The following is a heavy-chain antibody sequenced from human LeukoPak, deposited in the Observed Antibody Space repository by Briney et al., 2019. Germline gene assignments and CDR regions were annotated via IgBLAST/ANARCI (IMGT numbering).Heavy chain of an antibody. V-gene: IGHV4-59*01. CDR1: GGSISSYY. J-gene: IGHJ5*02. CDR2: IYYSGST. D-gene: IGHD4-17*01. Sequence: PSETLSLTCTVSGGSISSYYWSWIRQPPGKGLEWIGYIYYSGSTNYNPSLKSRVTISVDTSKNQFSLKLSSATAADTAVYYCARDHYGKTNWFDPWGQGTLVTVSS. CDR3: ARDHYGKTNWFDP.